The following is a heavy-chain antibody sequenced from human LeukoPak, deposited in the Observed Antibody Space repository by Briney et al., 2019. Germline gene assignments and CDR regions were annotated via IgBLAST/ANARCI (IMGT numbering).Heavy chain of an antibody. V-gene: IGHV3-23*01. D-gene: IGHD3-22*01. Sequence: GGSPRLSCAASGFTSRSYAMRWVRPAPGEGREWVSAICGSGGSTNYAESVKGRFTISRDNSKRTLYLQMNSLRAEDTAVYYCAKERFTYYYDSSGYPDYYYYGMDVWGQGTTATVAS. CDR3: AKERFTYYYDSSGYPDYYYYGMDV. CDR1: GFTSRSYA. J-gene: IGHJ6*02. CDR2: ICGSGGST.